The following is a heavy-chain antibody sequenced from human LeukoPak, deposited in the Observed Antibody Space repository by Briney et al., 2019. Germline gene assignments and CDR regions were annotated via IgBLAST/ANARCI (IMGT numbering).Heavy chain of an antibody. CDR3: AKDMWLGAAPQDY. J-gene: IGHJ4*02. Sequence: GGSLRLSCAASGFTFNTYTMNWVRQAPGKGLEWVAVISYDGSNKYYADSVKGRFTISRDNSKNTLYLQMNSLRAEDTAVYYCAKDMWLGAAPQDYWGQGTLVTVSS. CDR2: ISYDGSNK. CDR1: GFTFNTYT. V-gene: IGHV3-30*18. D-gene: IGHD1-26*01.